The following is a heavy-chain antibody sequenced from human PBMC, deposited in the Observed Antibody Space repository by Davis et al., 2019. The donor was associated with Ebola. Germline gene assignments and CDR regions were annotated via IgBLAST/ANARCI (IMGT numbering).Heavy chain of an antibody. Sequence: GESLKISCVASGFTFNDYAMHWVRQAPGRGLDFVSGINDYGTRTHYADSVKGRFTISRDNARNSVFLLMNSLREEDTAIYYCTRPGRSTSPSYWGQGTQVIVSP. CDR1: GFTFNDYA. D-gene: IGHD2-2*01. CDR3: TRPGRSTSPSY. J-gene: IGHJ4*02. CDR2: INDYGTRT. V-gene: IGHV3-64*04.